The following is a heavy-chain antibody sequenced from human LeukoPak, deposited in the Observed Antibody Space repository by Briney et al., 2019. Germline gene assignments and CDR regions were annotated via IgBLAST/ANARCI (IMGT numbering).Heavy chain of an antibody. Sequence: PSETLSLTCTVSGGSISSSSYYWGWIRQPPGKGLEWIGSIYYSGDTYYNPSLKSRRVTISVDTSKNQFSLRLSSVTAADTAVYYCARDLRDSSGYTNGVFDYWGQGTLVTVSS. D-gene: IGHD3-22*01. CDR3: ARDLRDSSGYTNGVFDY. J-gene: IGHJ4*02. CDR1: GGSISSSSYY. V-gene: IGHV4-39*07. CDR2: IYYSGDT.